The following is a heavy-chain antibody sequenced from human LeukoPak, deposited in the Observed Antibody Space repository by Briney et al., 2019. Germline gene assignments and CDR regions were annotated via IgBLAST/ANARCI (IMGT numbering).Heavy chain of an antibody. V-gene: IGHV1-69*13. CDR1: GGTFSSYA. CDR2: IIPIFGTA. D-gene: IGHD2-2*01. Sequence: GASVKVSCKASGGTFSSYAISWVRQAPGQGLEWMGGIIPIFGTANYAQKFQGRVTITADESTSTAYMELSSLRSEDTAVYYCARFEYCSSTSCYPRYGMDVWGQGTTVTVSS. CDR3: ARFEYCSSTSCYPRYGMDV. J-gene: IGHJ6*02.